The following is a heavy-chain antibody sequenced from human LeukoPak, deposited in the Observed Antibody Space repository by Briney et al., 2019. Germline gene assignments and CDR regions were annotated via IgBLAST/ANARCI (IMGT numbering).Heavy chain of an antibody. CDR3: AKDRSWASGYNHPGY. D-gene: IGHD5-12*01. J-gene: IGHJ4*02. V-gene: IGHV3-30*02. CDR1: GFTFSSYG. CDR2: IRYDGSNK. Sequence: GGSLRLSCAASGFTFSSYGMHWVRQAPGKGLEWVAFIRYDGSNKYYADSVKGQFTISRDNSKNTLYLQMNSLRAEDTAVYYCAKDRSWASGYNHPGYWGQGTLVTVSS.